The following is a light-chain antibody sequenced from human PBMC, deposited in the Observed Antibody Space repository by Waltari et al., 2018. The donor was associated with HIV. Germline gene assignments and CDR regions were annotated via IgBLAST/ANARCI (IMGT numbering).Light chain of an antibody. Sequence: SYVLTQPPSVSVDPGETARITCGGTNIGSKSVQWYQQKPGQAPVLVIYDANARPSGIRERFSGSSSGNTATLTISRVEAGDEADYYCQVWDTTTDQWVFGGGTELAVL. V-gene: IGLV3-21*04. J-gene: IGLJ3*02. CDR2: DAN. CDR1: NIGSKS. CDR3: QVWDTTTDQWV.